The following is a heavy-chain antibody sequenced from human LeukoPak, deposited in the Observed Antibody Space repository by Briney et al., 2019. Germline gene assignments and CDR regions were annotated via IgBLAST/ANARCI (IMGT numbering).Heavy chain of an antibody. Sequence: GGSLRLSCAASGFTFSSYGMHWVRQAPDKGLEWVAVIWYDGSNKYYADSVKGRFTISRDNSKNTLYLQMNSLRAEDTAVYYCARGTTVVTEYGMDVWGQGTTVTVSS. CDR1: GFTFSSYG. CDR3: ARGTTVVTEYGMDV. CDR2: IWYDGSNK. V-gene: IGHV3-33*01. J-gene: IGHJ6*02. D-gene: IGHD4-23*01.